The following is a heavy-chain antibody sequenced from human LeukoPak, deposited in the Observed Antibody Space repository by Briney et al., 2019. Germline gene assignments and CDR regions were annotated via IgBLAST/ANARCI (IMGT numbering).Heavy chain of an antibody. CDR1: GYIFTSYW. J-gene: IGHJ4*02. CDR2: IYPGDSDT. D-gene: IGHD2-21*02. Sequence: GEALKSSCNGAGYIFTSYWIGWWLQMAGKGVELMGIIYPGDSDTRYSPSFQGEVTISADNSSSTAYLQSRSLKASDTAMYHCARQAYCGGDRYLPRYWGQGTLATVSS. V-gene: IGHV5-51*01. CDR3: ARQAYCGGDRYLPRY.